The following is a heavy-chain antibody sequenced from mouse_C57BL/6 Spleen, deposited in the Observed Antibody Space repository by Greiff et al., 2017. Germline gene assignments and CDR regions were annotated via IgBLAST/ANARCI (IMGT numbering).Heavy chain of an antibody. D-gene: IGHD2-3*01. CDR3: ARERVYDPYGMDY. Sequence: EVQGVESGGGLVKPGGSLKLSCAASGFTFSNYAMSWVRQTPEKRLEWVATISDGGSYTYYPDNVKGRFTFSRDNAKNNLYLQMSSLKSEDTAVYYSARERVYDPYGMDYWGQGTSVTVSS. CDR2: ISDGGSYT. CDR1: GFTFSNYA. J-gene: IGHJ4*01. V-gene: IGHV5-4*01.